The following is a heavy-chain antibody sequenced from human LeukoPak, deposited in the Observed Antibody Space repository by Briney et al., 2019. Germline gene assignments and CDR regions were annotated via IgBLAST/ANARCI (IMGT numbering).Heavy chain of an antibody. V-gene: IGHV4-59*11. CDR3: AREDLTGTSDY. Sequence: PSETLSLTCSVSGVSISSHYWSWIRQPPGKGLEWIGYISYTGHTNYNPSLNSRVTISTESSKNQFSLNLSSVTAADTAVYYCAREDLTGTSDYWGQGTLVTVSS. J-gene: IGHJ4*02. CDR2: ISYTGHT. CDR1: GVSISSHY. D-gene: IGHD1-20*01.